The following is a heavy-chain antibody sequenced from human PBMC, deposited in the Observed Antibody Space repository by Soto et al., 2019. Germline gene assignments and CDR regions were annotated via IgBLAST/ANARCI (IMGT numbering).Heavy chain of an antibody. D-gene: IGHD2-8*01. Sequence: EVKLVESGGGLVKPGGSLRLSCAASGFTFSNAWMNWVRKAPGQGLEWVGRIKSKTDGGTTDYAAPVKGRFTISRDDSKITLYLQMSSLKNEDTAGYYCTTVLSGTNGLCYTDGYFDLWGRVTLVTVS. J-gene: IGHJ2*01. CDR3: TTVLSGTNGLCYTDGYFDL. CDR1: GFTFSNAW. V-gene: IGHV3-15*07. CDR2: IKSKTDGGTT.